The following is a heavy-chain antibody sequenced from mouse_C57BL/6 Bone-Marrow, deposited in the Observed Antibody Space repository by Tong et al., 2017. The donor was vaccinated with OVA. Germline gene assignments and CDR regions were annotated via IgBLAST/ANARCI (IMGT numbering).Heavy chain of an antibody. J-gene: IGHJ2*01. CDR1: GFNIKDDY. Sequence: VQLKESGAKLERPGISVKSSSTASGFNIKDDYMHWVKQRPGQGLEWIGVINPGSGGTNYNEKFKGKATLTADKSSSTAYMQLSSLTSEDSAVYYCASYYGSSPWYFDYWGHCTTVTVSS. CDR2: INPGSGGT. CDR3: ASYYGSSPWYFDY. D-gene: IGHD1-1*01. V-gene: IGHV1-54*01.